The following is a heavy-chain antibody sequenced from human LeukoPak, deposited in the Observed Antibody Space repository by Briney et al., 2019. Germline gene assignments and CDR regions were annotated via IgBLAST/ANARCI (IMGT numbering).Heavy chain of an antibody. CDR1: GYSISSGYY. D-gene: IGHD5-12*01. CDR2: FYHSGNT. J-gene: IGHJ4*02. CDR3: ARDPYSETYYHRGLFDY. V-gene: IGHV4-38-2*02. Sequence: PETLSLTCTVSGYSISSGYYWGWIRQPPGKGPEWIASFYHSGNTHYNSSLKSRVTISVDTSKNQFSLRLSSVTAADTAVYYCARDPYSETYYHRGLFDYWGQGTLVTVSS.